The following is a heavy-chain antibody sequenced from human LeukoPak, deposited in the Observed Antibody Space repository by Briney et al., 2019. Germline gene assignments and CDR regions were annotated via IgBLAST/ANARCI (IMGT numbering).Heavy chain of an antibody. CDR3: ARGSSRDGYNP. V-gene: IGHV3-23*01. Sequence: GGSLGLSCAASGFTLSAYTMTWVRQTPGKGLKWVSFITASDSRTNYADSVKGRFTISRDKSKNTLYLKMNSLRAEDTAVYYCARGSSRDGYNPWGQGTLVTVSS. D-gene: IGHD5-24*01. CDR1: GFTLSAYT. CDR2: ITASDSRT. J-gene: IGHJ5*02.